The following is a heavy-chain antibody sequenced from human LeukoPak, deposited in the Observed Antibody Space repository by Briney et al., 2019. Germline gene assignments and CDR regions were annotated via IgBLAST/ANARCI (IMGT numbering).Heavy chain of an antibody. J-gene: IGHJ4*02. CDR2: IRGGGDNT. Sequence: GGSLRLSCAASGFTFSGYTMSWVRQAPGKGLEWVSAIRGGGDNTFYAGSVKGRFTISRDNFKNTLYLQMNSLRADDTAVYFCVTQMATVTMDDYWGQGTLVTVSS. CDR1: GFTFSGYT. D-gene: IGHD4-17*01. CDR3: VTQMATVTMDDY. V-gene: IGHV3-23*01.